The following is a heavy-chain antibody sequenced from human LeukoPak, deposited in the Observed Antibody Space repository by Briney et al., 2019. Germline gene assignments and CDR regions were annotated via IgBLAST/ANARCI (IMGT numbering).Heavy chain of an antibody. CDR2: IYYSGST. V-gene: IGHV4-59*01. CDR3: ARGPYSSSWYDFDY. J-gene: IGHJ4*02. CDR1: GGSISSYY. Sequence: SETLSLTCTVSGGSISSYYWSWIRQPPGKGLEWIGYIYYSGSTSYNPSLKSRVTISVDTSKNQFSLKLSSVTAADTAVYYCARGPYSSSWYDFDYWGQGTLVTVSS. D-gene: IGHD6-13*01.